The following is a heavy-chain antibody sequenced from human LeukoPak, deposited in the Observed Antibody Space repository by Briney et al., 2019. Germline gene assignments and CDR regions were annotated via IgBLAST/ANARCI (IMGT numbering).Heavy chain of an antibody. J-gene: IGHJ4*02. CDR3: ARDSRSAYYDFWSGYLGYFDY. V-gene: IGHV3-33*01. Sequence: RPGRSLRLSCAASGFTFSSYGMNWVRQAPGKGLEWVAVIWYDGSNKYYADSVKGRFTISRDNSKNTLYLQMNSLRAEDTAVYYCARDSRSAYYDFWSGYLGYFDYWGQGTLVTVSS. CDR1: GFTFSSYG. D-gene: IGHD3-3*01. CDR2: IWYDGSNK.